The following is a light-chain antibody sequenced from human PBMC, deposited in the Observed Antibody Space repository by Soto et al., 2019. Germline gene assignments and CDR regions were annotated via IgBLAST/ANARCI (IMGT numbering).Light chain of an antibody. CDR1: QTISSW. CDR2: KAS. Sequence: SPSTLSGSVRDRVTITCRASQTISSWLAWYQQKPGKAPKLLIYKASTLKSGVPSRFSGSGSGTEFTLTMRSLQPDGFAPQYCPLSASLSAAFGQGTRVDIK. CDR3: PLSASLSAA. J-gene: IGKJ1*01. V-gene: IGKV1-5*03.